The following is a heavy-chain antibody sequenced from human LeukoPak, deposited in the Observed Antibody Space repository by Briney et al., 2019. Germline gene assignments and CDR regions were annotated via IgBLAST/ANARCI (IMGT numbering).Heavy chain of an antibody. Sequence: SETLSLTCTVSGGSISSYYWSWIRQTPGKGLEWIGNIFYSGGTYYSPSLTSRVTISLDTSRNQFSLKLNSVTAADTAVYYCAKSNGYGLVDIWGQGTMVTVSS. CDR3: AKSNGYGLVDI. CDR1: GGSISSYY. D-gene: IGHD3-10*01. V-gene: IGHV4-59*04. CDR2: IFYSGGT. J-gene: IGHJ3*02.